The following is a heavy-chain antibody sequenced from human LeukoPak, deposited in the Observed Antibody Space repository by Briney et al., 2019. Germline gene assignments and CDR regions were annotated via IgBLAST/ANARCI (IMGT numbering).Heavy chain of an antibody. D-gene: IGHD5-12*01. CDR1: GFTFSSNW. CDR2: IKQDGSEK. V-gene: IGHV3-7*01. Sequence: WGSLRLSCAASGFTFSSNWMSWVCQAPGKGLEWVANIKQDGSEKYYVDSVKGPFTISRDNAKNSLYLQMNSLRAEDTAVYYCARSGRDPLTPVDYWGQGTLVTVSS. J-gene: IGHJ4*02. CDR3: ARSGRDPLTPVDY.